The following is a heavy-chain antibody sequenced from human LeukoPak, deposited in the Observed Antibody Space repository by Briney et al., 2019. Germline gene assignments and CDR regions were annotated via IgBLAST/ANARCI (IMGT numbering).Heavy chain of an antibody. Sequence: ETLSLTCAVYGGSFSGYYWSWIRQPPGKGLEWIGEINHSGSTNHNPSLKSRVTISVDTSKNQFSLKLSSVTAADTAVYYCARAHGSSSRIYYYYYMDVWGKGTTVTVSS. CDR1: GGSFSGYY. CDR2: INHSGST. V-gene: IGHV4-34*01. J-gene: IGHJ6*03. CDR3: ARAHGSSSRIYYYYYMDV. D-gene: IGHD6-6*01.